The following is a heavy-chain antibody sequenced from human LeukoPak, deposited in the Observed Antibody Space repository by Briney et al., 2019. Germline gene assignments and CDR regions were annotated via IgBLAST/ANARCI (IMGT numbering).Heavy chain of an antibody. CDR2: IYSGGST. D-gene: IGHD3-9*01. CDR1: GFTVSSNY. J-gene: IGHJ4*02. CDR3: ARGHDILTGYGDY. V-gene: IGHV3-53*01. Sequence: GGSLRLSCAASGFTVSSNYMSWVRQAPGKGLEWVSVIYSGGSTYYADSVKGRFTISRDNSKNTLYLQMNSLRAEDTAVHYCARGHDILTGYGDYWGQGTLVTVSS.